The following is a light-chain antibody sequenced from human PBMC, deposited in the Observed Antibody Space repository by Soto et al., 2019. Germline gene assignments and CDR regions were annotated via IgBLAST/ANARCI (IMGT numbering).Light chain of an antibody. Sequence: QSALTQPASVSGSPGQSITISCTGTSSDVGDYNYVSWYPQHPGKAPKLIIYGVSNRPSRISTRFSGSKSGNTASLTISGLQAEHESDYYCSSYTSTNTLVFGGATKLTVL. CDR1: SSDVGDYNY. V-gene: IGLV2-14*01. J-gene: IGLJ2*01. CDR2: GVS. CDR3: SSYTSTNTLV.